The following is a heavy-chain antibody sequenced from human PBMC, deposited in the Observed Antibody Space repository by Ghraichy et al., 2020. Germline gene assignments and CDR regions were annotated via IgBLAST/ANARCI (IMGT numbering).Heavy chain of an antibody. J-gene: IGHJ3*02. CDR1: GGSISSGGYY. CDR3: ARDRRYSGSYLGDAFDI. V-gene: IGHV4-31*03. CDR2: IYYSGST. D-gene: IGHD1-26*01. Sequence: LSLTCTVSGGSISSGGYYWSWIRQHPGKGLEWIGYIYYSGSTYYNPSLKSRVTISVDTSKNQFSLKLSSVTAADTAVYYCARDRRYSGSYLGDAFDIWGQGTMVTVSS.